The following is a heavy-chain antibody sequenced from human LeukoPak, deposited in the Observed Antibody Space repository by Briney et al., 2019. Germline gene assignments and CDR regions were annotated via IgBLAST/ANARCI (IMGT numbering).Heavy chain of an antibody. CDR1: GFTFSSYS. V-gene: IGHV3-48*02. D-gene: IGHD2-15*01. J-gene: IGHJ4*02. CDR3: ARDHKLAARSMHPIGY. Sequence: PGGSLRLSCAASGFTFSSYSMNWVRQAPGKGLEWVSYISSSSSTIYYADSVKGRFTISRDNAKNSLYLQMNSLRDEDTAVYYCARDHKLAARSMHPIGYWGQGTLVTVSS. CDR2: ISSSSSTI.